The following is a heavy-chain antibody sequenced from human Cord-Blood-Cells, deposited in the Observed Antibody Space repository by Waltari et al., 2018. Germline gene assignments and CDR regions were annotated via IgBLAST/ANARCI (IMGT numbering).Heavy chain of an antibody. CDR2: IYYSGST. CDR1: GGSVSSGSYY. CDR3: ARDSGNWYFDL. D-gene: IGHD1-26*01. Sequence: QVQLPESGPGLVKPSETLSLTRTVSGGSVSSGSYYWRWIRQPPGKGLEWIGYIYYSGSTNYNPSLKSRVTISVDTSKNQFSLKLSSVTAADTAVYYCARDSGNWYFDLWGRGTLVTVSS. V-gene: IGHV4-61*01. J-gene: IGHJ2*01.